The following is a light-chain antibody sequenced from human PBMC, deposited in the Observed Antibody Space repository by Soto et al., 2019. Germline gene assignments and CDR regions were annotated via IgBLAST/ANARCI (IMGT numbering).Light chain of an antibody. J-gene: IGKJ1*01. CDR1: QGISNY. CDR3: QKYNSAPWT. Sequence: DIQMTQSPSSLSASVGDRVTITCRASQGISNYLAWYQQQPGKVPKLLIYVTSTLQSGVPSRFSGSGSGTDFTLTISSLQPEDVATYYCQKYNSAPWTFGQGTKVEIK. V-gene: IGKV1-27*01. CDR2: VTS.